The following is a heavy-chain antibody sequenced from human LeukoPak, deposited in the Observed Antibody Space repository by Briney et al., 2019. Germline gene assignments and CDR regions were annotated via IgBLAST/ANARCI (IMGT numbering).Heavy chain of an antibody. CDR3: VREYYDSHGYYYDY. Sequence: GESLKISCRGSGYRFIEYWIGWVRQMPGKGLEWMGIIYPDDSDARNSPSFQGQVTISADKSINTAYLQWSSLKASDTAIYYCVREYYDSHGYYYDYWGQGTLVTVSS. V-gene: IGHV5-51*01. CDR1: GYRFIEYW. J-gene: IGHJ4*02. D-gene: IGHD2/OR15-2a*01. CDR2: IYPDDSDA.